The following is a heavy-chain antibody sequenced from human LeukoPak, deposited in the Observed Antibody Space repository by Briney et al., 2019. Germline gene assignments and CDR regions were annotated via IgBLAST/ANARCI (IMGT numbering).Heavy chain of an antibody. CDR1: GFTFSSYS. V-gene: IGHV3-21*01. Sequence: GGSLRLSCAASGFTFSSYSMNWVRQAPGKGLEWVSSISSSSSYIYYADSVKGRFTISRDNAKNSLYLQMNSLRAEDTAVYYCASLADGSGSYKDYWGQGTLATVSS. CDR2: ISSSSSYI. CDR3: ASLADGSGSYKDY. J-gene: IGHJ4*02. D-gene: IGHD3-10*01.